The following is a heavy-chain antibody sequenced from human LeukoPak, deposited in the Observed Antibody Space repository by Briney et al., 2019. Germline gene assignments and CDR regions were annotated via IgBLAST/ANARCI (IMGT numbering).Heavy chain of an antibody. Sequence: ASVKVSCKASGGTFSSYAISWVRQAPGQGLEWMGCINPSSGGTNYAQKFQGRVTMTRDTSISTAYMELSRLRSDDTAVYYCARDDPQDVLRYFDWSGGFDYWGQGTLVTVSS. CDR1: GGTFSSYA. J-gene: IGHJ4*02. D-gene: IGHD3-9*01. V-gene: IGHV1-2*02. CDR3: ARDDPQDVLRYFDWSGGFDY. CDR2: INPSSGGT.